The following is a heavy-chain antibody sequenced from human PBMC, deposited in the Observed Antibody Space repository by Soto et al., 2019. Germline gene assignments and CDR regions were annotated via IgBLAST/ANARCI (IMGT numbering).Heavy chain of an antibody. V-gene: IGHV3-43*01. J-gene: IGHJ3*02. D-gene: IGHD1-26*01. CDR2: ISWDGGST. CDR3: AKDGGGSYGDAFDI. Sequence: GGSMRLCCAASGFAFDDYTMHWVRQAPGKGLEWVSLISWDGGSTYYADSVKGRFTISRDNSKNSLYLQMNSLRTEDTALYYCAKDGGGSYGDAFDIWGQGTMVTVSS. CDR1: GFAFDDYT.